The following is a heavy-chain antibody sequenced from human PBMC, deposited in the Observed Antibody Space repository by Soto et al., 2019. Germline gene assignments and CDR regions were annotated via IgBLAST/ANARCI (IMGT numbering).Heavy chain of an antibody. CDR2: IIPIFGTA. V-gene: IGHV1-69*06. CDR3: ARGYQLQYGMDV. CDR1: GGTFSSYA. D-gene: IGHD2-2*01. Sequence: SVKVSCKASGGTFSSYAISCVRQAPGQGLEWMGGIIPIFGTANYAQKFQGRVTITADKSTSTAYMELSSLRSEDTAVYYCARGYQLQYGMDVWGQGTTVTVSS. J-gene: IGHJ6*02.